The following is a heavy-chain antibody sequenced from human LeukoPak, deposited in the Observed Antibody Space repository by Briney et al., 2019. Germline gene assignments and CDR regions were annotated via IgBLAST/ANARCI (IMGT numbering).Heavy chain of an antibody. V-gene: IGHV3-21*01. CDR3: ARDAAYGYDRFDY. CDR1: GFTFSSYN. D-gene: IGHD5-18*01. J-gene: IGHJ4*02. Sequence: PGGSLRLSCAASGFTFSSYNINWVRQAPGKGLEWVSSISSSGSYIYYADSVKGRFTISRDNAKNSLYLQMNSLRVEDTAVYYCARDAAYGYDRFDYWGQGTQVTVSS. CDR2: ISSSGSYI.